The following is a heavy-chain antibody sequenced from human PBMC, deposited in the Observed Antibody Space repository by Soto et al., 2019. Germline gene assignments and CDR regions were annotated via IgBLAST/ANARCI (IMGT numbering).Heavy chain of an antibody. CDR1: GYTSASYD. J-gene: IGHJ5*01. CDR3: ARSDGYNFNWIDS. Sequence: QVQLEQSGAEVKTPGASVKVSCKASGYTSASYDINWVRQAPGQGREWMAWMNPNSGNTNYAQKFQGRLTMTRDTALSIAHMELSGLRNEDTAVYYCARSDGYNFNWIDSWGQGTLVIVSA. V-gene: IGHV1-8*01. CDR2: MNPNSGNT. D-gene: IGHD2-21*01.